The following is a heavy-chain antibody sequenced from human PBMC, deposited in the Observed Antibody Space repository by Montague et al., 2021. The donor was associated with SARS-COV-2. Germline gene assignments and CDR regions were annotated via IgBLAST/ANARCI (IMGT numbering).Heavy chain of an antibody. CDR2: FYHGGST. CDR3: AIAAMNTVAKTDY. D-gene: IGHD4-23*01. Sequence: SETLSLTCTVSGYSINSGYHWGWIRQPPGKGLEWIGSFYHGGSTYYNPSLKSRVTISGDTSKNQSSLKLSSVTAADTAVYYCAIAAMNTVAKTDYWGQGTLVTVSS. CDR1: GYSINSGYH. V-gene: IGHV4-38-2*02. J-gene: IGHJ4*02.